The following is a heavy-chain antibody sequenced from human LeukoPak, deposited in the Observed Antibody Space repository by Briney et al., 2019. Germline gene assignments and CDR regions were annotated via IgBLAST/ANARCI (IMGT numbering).Heavy chain of an antibody. Sequence: LRLSCAASGFPFSTYAMSWIRQPPGQGLEWIGEINHSGSTNYNPSLKSRVTISVDTSKNQFSLKLSSVTAADTAVYYCARGVQFDIVVVPAAFSTGTSASYYMDVWGKGTTVTVSS. CDR3: ARGVQFDIVVVPAAFSTGTSASYYMDV. V-gene: IGHV4-34*01. J-gene: IGHJ6*03. D-gene: IGHD2-2*01. CDR2: INHSGST. CDR1: GFPFSTYA.